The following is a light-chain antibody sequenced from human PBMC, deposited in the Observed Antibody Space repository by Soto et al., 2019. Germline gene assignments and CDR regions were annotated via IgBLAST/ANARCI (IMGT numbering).Light chain of an antibody. CDR2: GAS. V-gene: IGKV3-20*01. CDR1: QSVSTNY. J-gene: IGKJ2*01. Sequence: IVLTQSPGTLSLSPGERDTLSCWASQSVSTNYLAWYQQKPGQAPRLLIYGASSRATGIPDRFSGSGSGTDFTLTISRLEPEDFAGYYCQQYGTSPYTCGQGTKLEIK. CDR3: QQYGTSPYT.